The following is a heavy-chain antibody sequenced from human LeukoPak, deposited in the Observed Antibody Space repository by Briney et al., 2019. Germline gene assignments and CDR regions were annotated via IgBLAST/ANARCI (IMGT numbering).Heavy chain of an antibody. CDR1: GFTVSTSY. CDR2: IYGGGST. V-gene: IGHV3-53*01. J-gene: IGHJ4*02. CDR3: ARGYSSGWPDF. Sequence: GGSLRLSCAASGFTVSTSYMNLVRQAPGKGLEWVSVIYGGGSTYYADSVRGRFTIPRDNSKNTLYLQMNSLRAEDTAVYFCARGYSSGWPDFWGQGTLVTVSS. D-gene: IGHD6-25*01.